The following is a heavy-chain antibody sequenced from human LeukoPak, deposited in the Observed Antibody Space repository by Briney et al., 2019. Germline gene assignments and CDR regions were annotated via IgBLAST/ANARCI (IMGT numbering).Heavy chain of an antibody. J-gene: IGHJ4*02. CDR2: ISSSSSYI. Sequence: GGSLRLSCAASGFTFSNAWMSWVRQAPGKGLEWVSSISSSSSYIYYADSVKGRFTISRDNAKNSLYLQMNSLRAEDTAVYYCARDTRLDSSSSGDYWGQGTLVTVSS. CDR1: GFTFSNAW. V-gene: IGHV3-21*01. CDR3: ARDTRLDSSSSGDY. D-gene: IGHD6-6*01.